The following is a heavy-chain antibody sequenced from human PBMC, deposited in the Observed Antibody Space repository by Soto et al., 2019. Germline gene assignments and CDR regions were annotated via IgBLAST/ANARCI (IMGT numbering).Heavy chain of an antibody. Sequence: PSETLSLTCTVSGGSISSSSYYWGWIRQPPGKGLEWIGSIYYSGSTYYNPSLKSRVTISVDTSKNQFSLKLSSVTAADTAVYYCARSYYDFWSGYYTPYYYYMDVWGKGTTVTVSS. V-gene: IGHV4-39*01. CDR3: ARSYYDFWSGYYTPYYYYMDV. D-gene: IGHD3-3*01. J-gene: IGHJ6*03. CDR2: IYYSGST. CDR1: GGSISSSSYY.